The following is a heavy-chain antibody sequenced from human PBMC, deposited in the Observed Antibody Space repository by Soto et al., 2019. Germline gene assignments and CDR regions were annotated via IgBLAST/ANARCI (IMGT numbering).Heavy chain of an antibody. D-gene: IGHD2-15*01. CDR3: ARDVVGSYGMDV. J-gene: IGHJ6*02. V-gene: IGHV3-33*01. CDR2: IWYDGSNK. Sequence: GGSLRLSCAASGFTFSSYGMHWVRQAPGKGLEWVAVIWYDGSNKYYADSVKGRFTISRDNSKNTLYLQMNSLRAEDTAVYYCARDVVGSYGMDVWGQGTTVTAP. CDR1: GFTFSSYG.